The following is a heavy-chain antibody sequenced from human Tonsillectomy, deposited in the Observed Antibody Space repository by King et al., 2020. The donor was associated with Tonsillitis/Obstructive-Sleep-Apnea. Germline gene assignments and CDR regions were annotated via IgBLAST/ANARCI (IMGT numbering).Heavy chain of an antibody. CDR1: GGTFDNYA. D-gene: IGHD2/OR15-2a*01. CDR2: IIPMFGTT. Sequence: QLVQSGAEVKKPGSSVKVSCKASGGTFDNYAITWVRQAPGQGLEWMGWIIPMFGTTSDSQKLQGRVTMTADEATGTAYMELTNLTSEDTAFYYCARGVNSFDMWGQGTTVTVSS. V-gene: IGHV1-69*19. CDR3: ARGVNSFDM. J-gene: IGHJ3*02.